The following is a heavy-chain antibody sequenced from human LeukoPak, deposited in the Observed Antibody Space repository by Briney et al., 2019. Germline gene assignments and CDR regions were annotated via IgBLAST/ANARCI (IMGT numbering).Heavy chain of an antibody. CDR3: AQKGGTDH. V-gene: IGHV3-30-3*01. CDR2: ISYDGSNK. J-gene: IGHJ4*02. Sequence: GRSLRLSCAASGFTFSSYAMHWVRQAPGKGLEWVAVISYDGSNKYYADSVKGRFTISRDNAKNSLYLQMNSLRVEDTAIYYCAQKGGTDHWGQGTLVTVSS. CDR1: GFTFSSYA. D-gene: IGHD2-15*01.